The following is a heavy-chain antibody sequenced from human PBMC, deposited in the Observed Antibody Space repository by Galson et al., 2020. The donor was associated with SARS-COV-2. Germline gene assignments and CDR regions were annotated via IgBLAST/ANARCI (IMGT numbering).Heavy chain of an antibody. D-gene: IGHD3-10*01. V-gene: IGHV4-59*01. CDR1: GGSISSYY. CDR2: IYYSGNT. CDR3: GRDLGYSYSSGSSHYYGMDV. J-gene: IGHJ6*02. Sequence: SETLSLTCSVSGGSISSYYWSWVRQPPGKGLEWIGHIYYSGNTNYNPSLKSRVTISIGTSKNHFSLMLSSVTAADTAVYYCGRDLGYSYSSGSSHYYGMDVWGQGTAVTVSS.